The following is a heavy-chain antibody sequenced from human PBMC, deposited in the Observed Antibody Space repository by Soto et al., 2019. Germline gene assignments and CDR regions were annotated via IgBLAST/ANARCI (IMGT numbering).Heavy chain of an antibody. J-gene: IGHJ3*01. Sequence: VQLQESGPGLVKPSGTLSLTCAVSGGSISSSHWWTWVRQSPGKGLEYIGEISPSGTSNSNPSLKSRVTLSVDKSKNHFSLTLTSVIAADTAVYYCARVVLTITRGAFDAWGQGTLVIFSS. D-gene: IGHD3-9*01. CDR2: ISPSGTS. CDR1: GGSISSSHW. CDR3: ARVVLTITRGAFDA. V-gene: IGHV4-4*02.